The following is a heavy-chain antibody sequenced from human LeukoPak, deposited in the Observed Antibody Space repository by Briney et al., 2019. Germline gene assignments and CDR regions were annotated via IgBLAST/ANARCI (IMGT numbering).Heavy chain of an antibody. CDR3: AREPPIAVAGTIDY. CDR1: GDSISCYY. CDR2: IYYSGNT. D-gene: IGHD6-19*01. J-gene: IGHJ4*02. V-gene: IGHV4-59*12. Sequence: SETLSLTCTVSGDSISCYYWSWIRQPPGKGLEWIGFIYYSGNTNYNPSLRSRVTISVDKSKNQFSLKLSSVTAADTAVYYCAREPPIAVAGTIDYWGQGTLVTVSS.